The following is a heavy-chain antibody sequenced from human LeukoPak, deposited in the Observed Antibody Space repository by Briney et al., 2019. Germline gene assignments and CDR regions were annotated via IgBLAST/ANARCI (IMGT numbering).Heavy chain of an antibody. V-gene: IGHV3-48*01. CDR2: ISVTCSTI. CDR1: GITFSSYS. J-gene: IGHJ6*02. CDR3: ARESGYTYVQQPYSYYGMDV. D-gene: IGHD5-18*01. Sequence: GGSLRLSCAASGITFSSYSMNWVRQAPGKGLEWVSYISVTCSTIYYADPVKGRFTISRDNAKNLLFLQMNNLRAEDTAVYFCARESGYTYVQQPYSYYGMDVWGQGTTVTVSS.